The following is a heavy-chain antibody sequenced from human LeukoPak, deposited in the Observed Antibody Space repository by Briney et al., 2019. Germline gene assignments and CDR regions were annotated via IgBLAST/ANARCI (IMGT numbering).Heavy chain of an antibody. CDR1: GFTFDDYA. CDR2: ISWNSGSI. CDR3: ARIVWDYYMDV. V-gene: IGHV3-9*01. D-gene: IGHD2-8*01. Sequence: GGSLRLSCAASGFTFDDYAMHWVRQAPGKGPEWVSGISWNSGSIGYADSVKGRFTISRDNAKNSLYLQMNSLRAEDTAVYYCARIVWDYYMDVWGKGTTVTVSS. J-gene: IGHJ6*03.